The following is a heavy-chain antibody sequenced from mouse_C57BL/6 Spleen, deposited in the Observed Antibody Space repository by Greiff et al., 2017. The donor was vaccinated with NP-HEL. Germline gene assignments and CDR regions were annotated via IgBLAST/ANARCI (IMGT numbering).Heavy chain of an antibody. V-gene: IGHV1-82*01. Sequence: QVQLQQSGPELVKPGASVKISCKASGYAFSSSWMNWVKQRPGKGLEWIGRIYPGDGDTNYNGKFKGKATLTADKSSSTAYMQLSSLTSEDSAVYFCARGGDGYWYFDVWGTGTTVTVSS. CDR3: ARGGDGYWYFDV. J-gene: IGHJ1*03. CDR2: IYPGDGDT. CDR1: GYAFSSSW. D-gene: IGHD2-3*01.